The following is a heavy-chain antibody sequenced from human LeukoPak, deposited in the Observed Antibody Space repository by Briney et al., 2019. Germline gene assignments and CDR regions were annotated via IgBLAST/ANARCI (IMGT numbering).Heavy chain of an antibody. J-gene: IGHJ6*04. Sequence: PSETLSLTCTVSGGSISSGGYYWSWIRQHPGKGLEWIGYIYYSGSTYYNPSLKSRVTISVDTSKNQFSLKLSSVTAADTAVYYCARAAMRSGSYLYGSAYGMDVWGKGTTVTVSS. D-gene: IGHD3-10*01. V-gene: IGHV4-31*03. CDR2: IYYSGST. CDR3: ARAAMRSGSYLYGSAYGMDV. CDR1: GGSISSGGYY.